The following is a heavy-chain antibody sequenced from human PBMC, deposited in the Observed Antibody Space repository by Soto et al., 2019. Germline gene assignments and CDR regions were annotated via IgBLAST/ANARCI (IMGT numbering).Heavy chain of an antibody. V-gene: IGHV3-49*03. CDR3: NRVGGATYYYYYGMDV. CDR2: IRSKAYGGTT. Sequence: PGGPLRLSCTAPGFTFGDYARSWFRQAPGKGLEGVGFIRSKAYGGTTEYAASVKGRFTISRDDSKSIAYLQMNSLKTEDTAVYYCNRVGGATYYYYYGMDVWGQGTTVTVS. J-gene: IGHJ6*02. D-gene: IGHD1-26*01. CDR1: GFTFGDYA.